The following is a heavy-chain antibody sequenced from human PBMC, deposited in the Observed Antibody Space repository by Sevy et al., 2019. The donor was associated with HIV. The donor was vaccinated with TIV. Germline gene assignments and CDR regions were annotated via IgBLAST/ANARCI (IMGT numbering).Heavy chain of an antibody. J-gene: IGHJ4*02. D-gene: IGHD2-15*01. CDR2: INQAGSKK. CDR1: GFTFGTYW. Sequence: GGSLRLSCEASGFTFGTYWLTWVRQVPGKGLEWVANINQAGSKKYFVDSVKGRFTISRDNAKNPVYLQMNSLRADDTAVYYCVREIVGRDSYWGQGTLVTVSS. V-gene: IGHV3-7*03. CDR3: VREIVGRDSY.